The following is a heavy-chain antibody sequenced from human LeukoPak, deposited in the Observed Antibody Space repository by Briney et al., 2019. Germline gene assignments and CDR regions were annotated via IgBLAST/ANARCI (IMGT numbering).Heavy chain of an antibody. CDR2: ISAYNGNT. CDR3: AREEHGDYPFDY. Sequence: ASVKVSCKASGYTFTGYYMHWVRQAPGQGLEWMGWISAYNGNTNYAQKLQGRVTMTTDTSTSTAYMELRSLRSDDTAVYYCAREEHGDYPFDYWGQGTLVTVSS. D-gene: IGHD4-17*01. V-gene: IGHV1-18*04. CDR1: GYTFTGYY. J-gene: IGHJ4*02.